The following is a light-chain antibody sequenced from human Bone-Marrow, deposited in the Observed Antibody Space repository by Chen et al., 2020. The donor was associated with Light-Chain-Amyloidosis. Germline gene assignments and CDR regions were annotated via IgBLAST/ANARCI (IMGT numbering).Light chain of an antibody. CDR1: SRDIGSYNY. Sequence: QSALTQPASVSGSPGQSITISCTGTSRDIGSYNYVSWYQQFPGKAPDLILYEVNQRPSGISHRCSGSQSDNTASLTISGLQAEDEAVYYCSAYSMRTIIYVFGTGTTVTVL. J-gene: IGLJ1*01. CDR3: SAYSMRTIIYV. CDR2: EVN. V-gene: IGLV2-14*01.